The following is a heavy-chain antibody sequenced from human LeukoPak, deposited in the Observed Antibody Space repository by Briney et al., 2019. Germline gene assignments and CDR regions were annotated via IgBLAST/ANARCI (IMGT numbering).Heavy chain of an antibody. CDR3: ARFSDFYDFWSGPTSYGMDV. CDR1: GFTFSSYS. V-gene: IGHV3-21*01. J-gene: IGHJ6*02. CDR2: ISSSSSYI. D-gene: IGHD3-3*01. Sequence: GGSLRLSCAGSGFTFSSYSMNWVRQAPGEGLEWVSSISSSSSYIYYADSVKGRFTISRDNAKNSLYLQMNSLRAEDTAVYYCARFSDFYDFWSGPTSYGMDVWGQGTTVTVSS.